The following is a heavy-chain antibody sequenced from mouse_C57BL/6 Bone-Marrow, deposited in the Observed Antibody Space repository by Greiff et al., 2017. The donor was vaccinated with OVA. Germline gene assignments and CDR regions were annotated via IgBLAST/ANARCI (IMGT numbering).Heavy chain of an antibody. CDR1: GYTFTSYG. J-gene: IGHJ3*01. CDR2: IYPRSGNT. Sequence: QVQLKQSGPELVKPGASVKISCKASGYTFTSYGISWVKQRTGQGLEWIGEIYPRSGNTYYNEKFKGKATLTADKSSSTAYMELRSLTSEDSAVYFCARSGRALFAYWGQGTLVTVSA. CDR3: ARSGRALFAY. D-gene: IGHD3-1*01. V-gene: IGHV1-81*01.